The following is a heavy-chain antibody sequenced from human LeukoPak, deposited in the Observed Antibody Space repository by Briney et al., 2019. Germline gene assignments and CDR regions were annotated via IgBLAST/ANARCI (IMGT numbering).Heavy chain of an antibody. J-gene: IGHJ4*02. V-gene: IGHV4-39*02. D-gene: IGHD1-26*01. CDR3: AREYSGSIGALYFDY. Sequence: PSETLSLTCTVSGGSISSGSYYWGWIRQPPGKGLEWIGSIYYSGSTYYNPSLKSRVTISVDTSKNQFSLKLSSVTAADTAVYYCAREYSGSIGALYFDYWGQGTLVTVSS. CDR2: IYYSGST. CDR1: GGSISSGSYY.